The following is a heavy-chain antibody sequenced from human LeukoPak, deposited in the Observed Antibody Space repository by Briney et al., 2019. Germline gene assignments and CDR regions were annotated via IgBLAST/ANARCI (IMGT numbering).Heavy chain of an antibody. CDR2: IDPNSGGT. CDR1: GYTFTGYY. CDR3: ARSHYYYVMDV. J-gene: IGHJ6*02. Sequence: ASVKVSCKASGYTFTGYYIHWVRQAPGQGLEWMGWIDPNSGGTNFAQKFQGRVTLTRDTSVSTAYMEVSSLRPDDTAVYYCARSHYYYVMDVWAQGTTVTVSS. V-gene: IGHV1-2*02.